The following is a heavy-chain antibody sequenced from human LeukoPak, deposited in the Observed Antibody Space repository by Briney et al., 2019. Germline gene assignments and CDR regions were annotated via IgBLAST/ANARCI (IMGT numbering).Heavy chain of an antibody. J-gene: IGHJ4*02. CDR2: TYHGGST. V-gene: IGHV4-4*02. CDR3: ARDDSSGYHFDY. D-gene: IGHD3-22*01. Sequence: SETLSLTCVVSGGSISSSNWWSWVRQPPGKGLEWIGETYHGGSTNYNPSLRSRVTISVDKSKNQFSLRLSSVTAADTAVYYCARDDSSGYHFDYWGQGTLVTVSS. CDR1: GGSISSSNW.